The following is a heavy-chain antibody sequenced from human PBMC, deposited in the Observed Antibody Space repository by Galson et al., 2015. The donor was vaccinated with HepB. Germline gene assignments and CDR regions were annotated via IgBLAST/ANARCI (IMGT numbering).Heavy chain of an antibody. D-gene: IGHD3-22*01. J-gene: IGHJ4*02. Sequence: SVKVSCKASGYTFTSYDINWVRQATGQGLEWMGWMNPNSGNTGYAQKFQGRVTMTRNTSISTAYMELSSLRSEDTAVYYCARSWTLNSSGYYYLVDYWGQGTLVTVSS. CDR1: GYTFTSYD. CDR2: MNPNSGNT. V-gene: IGHV1-8*01. CDR3: ARSWTLNSSGYYYLVDY.